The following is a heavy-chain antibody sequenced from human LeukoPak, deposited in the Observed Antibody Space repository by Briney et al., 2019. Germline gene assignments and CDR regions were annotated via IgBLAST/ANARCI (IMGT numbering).Heavy chain of an antibody. CDR3: ARESRGDGSGSYYTGQYYYYYYMDV. V-gene: IGHV1-2*02. J-gene: IGHJ6*03. Sequence: ASVKVSCKASGYTFTGYYMHWVRQAPGQGLEWMGWINPNSGGTNYAQKFQGRVTMTRDTSISTAYMELSRLRSDDTAVYYCARESRGDGSGSYYTGQYYYYYYMDVWDKGTTVTISS. CDR1: GYTFTGYY. CDR2: INPNSGGT. D-gene: IGHD3-10*01.